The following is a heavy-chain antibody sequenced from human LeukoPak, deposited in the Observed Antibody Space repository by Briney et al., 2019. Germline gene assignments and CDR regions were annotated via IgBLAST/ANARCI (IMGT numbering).Heavy chain of an antibody. CDR2: IYRDGST. CDR3: ARDCRGTQVFDL. V-gene: IGHV3-53*01. CDR1: AFIISDNF. J-gene: IGHJ4*02. Sequence: GGSLRLSCAASAFIISDNFMNWVRQAPGKGLEWVSVIYRDGSTYYADSVKGRFTISRDNSKNTLYLQMNSLSAEDTAVYYCARDCRGTQVFDLWGPGTQVTVSS.